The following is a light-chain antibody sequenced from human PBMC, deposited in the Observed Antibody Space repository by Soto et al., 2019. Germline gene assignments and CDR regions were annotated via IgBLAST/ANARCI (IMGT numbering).Light chain of an antibody. V-gene: IGLV3-10*01. J-gene: IGLJ2*01. CDR1: ALSKKY. CDR2: EDS. CDR3: YSTDSSGTPL. Sequence: SYELTQPPSVSVSSGQTARIICSGDALSKKYAYWYQQKSGQAPVLVIYEDSKRPSGIPERISGSRSGTMATLTISTAQVEDEAAYYCYSTDSSGTPLFGGGTQLTVL.